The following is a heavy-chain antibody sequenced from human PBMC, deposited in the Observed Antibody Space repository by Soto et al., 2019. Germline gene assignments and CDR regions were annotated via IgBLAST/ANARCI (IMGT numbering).Heavy chain of an antibody. CDR2: IYRTGST. CDR1: GGSFTSNNW. Sequence: PAETLSLTCAVSGGSFTSNNWWTWVRQPPGQGLEWIGEIYRTGSTNYNPSLKSRVTISLDKSENQFSLKVTSLTAADTAVYYCASRDPGTSVDYWGQGTLVTVSS. CDR3: ASRDPGTSVDY. D-gene: IGHD1-7*01. V-gene: IGHV4-4*02. J-gene: IGHJ4*02.